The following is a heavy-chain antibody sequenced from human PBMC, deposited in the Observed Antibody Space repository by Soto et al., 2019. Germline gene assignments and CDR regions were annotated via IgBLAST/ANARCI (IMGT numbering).Heavy chain of an antibody. J-gene: IGHJ1*01. V-gene: IGHV1-46*03. Sequence: ASVKVSCKASGYSFTNYYMHWVRQAPGQGLEWMGTINAGGGYTTYAQRFQGRVTMTRDTSTSTVSMELSSLRDEDTALYYCPRGGAFAVVSAPLHLWG. D-gene: IGHD2-21*02. CDR3: PRGGAFAVVSAPLHL. CDR2: INAGGGYT. CDR1: GYSFTNYY.